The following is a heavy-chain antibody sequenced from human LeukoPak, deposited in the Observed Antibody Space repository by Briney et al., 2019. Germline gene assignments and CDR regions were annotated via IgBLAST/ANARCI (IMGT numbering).Heavy chain of an antibody. CDR2: IKQDGSES. CDR1: GFISSNYW. Sequence: GGSLRLSCAASGFISSNYWMSWVRQAPGKGLEWVANIKQDGSESRYVDSVKGRFTISRDNAKNSLYLQMNSLRGEDTAVYYCARDKVGGSMAGSNLDYWGQGNLVTVSS. J-gene: IGHJ4*02. D-gene: IGHD6-19*01. V-gene: IGHV3-7*01. CDR3: ARDKVGGSMAGSNLDY.